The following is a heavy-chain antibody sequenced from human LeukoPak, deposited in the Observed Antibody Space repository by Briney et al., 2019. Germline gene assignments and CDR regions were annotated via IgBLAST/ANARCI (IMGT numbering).Heavy chain of an antibody. CDR1: GGSISSYY. J-gene: IGHJ2*01. CDR2: IYYSGST. D-gene: IGHD4-11*01. CDR3: ASSGSGYYSNYGWYFDL. Sequence: PSETLSLTCTVSGGSISSYYWSWIRQPPGKGLEWIGYIYYSGSTNYNPSLTSRVTISVDTSKTQFYLKLSSVTAADTAVYYCASSGSGYYSNYGWYFDLWGRGTLVTVSS. V-gene: IGHV4-59*01.